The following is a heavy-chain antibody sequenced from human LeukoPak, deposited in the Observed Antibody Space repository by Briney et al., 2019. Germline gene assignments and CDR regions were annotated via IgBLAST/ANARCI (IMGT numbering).Heavy chain of an antibody. Sequence: GGSLRLSCAASGFTFSGSAMHWVRQASGKGLEWVGRIRSKANSYATAYAASVKDRFTISRDDSKNTAYLQMNSLKTEDTAVYYCTVRDGYNQNNFDYWGQGTLVTVSS. D-gene: IGHD5-24*01. V-gene: IGHV3-73*01. CDR2: IRSKANSYAT. J-gene: IGHJ4*02. CDR1: GFTFSGSA. CDR3: TVRDGYNQNNFDY.